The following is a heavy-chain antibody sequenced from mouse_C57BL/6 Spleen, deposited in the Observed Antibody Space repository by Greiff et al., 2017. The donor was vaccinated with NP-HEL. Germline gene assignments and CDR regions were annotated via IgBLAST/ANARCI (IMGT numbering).Heavy chain of an antibody. V-gene: IGHV1-64*01. J-gene: IGHJ4*01. Sequence: QVQLQQPGAELVKPGASVKLSCKASGYTFTSYWMHWVKQRPGQGLEWIGMIHPNSGSTNYNEKFKSKATLTVDKSSSTAYMQLSSLTSEDSAVYYCARRDWSYAMDDWGQGTSVTVSS. CDR1: GYTFTSYW. CDR3: ARRDWSYAMDD. D-gene: IGHD3-3*01. CDR2: IHPNSGST.